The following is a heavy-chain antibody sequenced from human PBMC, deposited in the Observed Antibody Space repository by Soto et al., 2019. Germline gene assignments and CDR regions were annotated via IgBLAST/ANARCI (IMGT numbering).Heavy chain of an antibody. CDR1: GGSINSYR. V-gene: IGHV4-4*07. D-gene: IGHD3-10*01. Sequence: SKALSLTCSVSGGSINSYRWSWIRQPAGKGLEWIGRVYSSGTTDYNPSLNSRATMSVDTSKNQFSLKLSSVTAADTAVYYCARDIGSYAYGEGYWGQGIQVTASS. CDR3: ARDIGSYAYGEGY. J-gene: IGHJ4*02. CDR2: VYSSGTT.